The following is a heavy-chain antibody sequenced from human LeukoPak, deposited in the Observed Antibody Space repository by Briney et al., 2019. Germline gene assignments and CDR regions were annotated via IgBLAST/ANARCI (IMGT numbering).Heavy chain of an antibody. J-gene: IGHJ4*02. CDR3: AKLSSTSCYVDY. CDR1: GFTFSSYE. CDR2: ISSSGSTI. V-gene: IGHV3-48*03. D-gene: IGHD2-2*01. Sequence: SGGSLRLSCAASGFTFSSYEMNWVRQAPGKGLEWVSYISSSGSTIYYADSVKGRFTISRDNAKNSLYLQMNSLRAEDTAVYYCAKLSSTSCYVDYWGQGTLVTVSS.